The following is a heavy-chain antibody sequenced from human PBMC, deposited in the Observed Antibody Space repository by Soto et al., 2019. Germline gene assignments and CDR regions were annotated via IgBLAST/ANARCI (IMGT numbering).Heavy chain of an antibody. J-gene: IGHJ5*01. CDR3: ASGLVEYSSSWFDY. CDR1: GFTFTGYW. Sequence: GGSLRLSCAASGFTFTGYWMHWVHQAPGMGLVWVSRINSDGSSTNYADSVKGRFTISRDNAKNMVYLQMNSLRAEDTAVYYCASGLVEYSSSWFDYWGQGTPVTVSS. V-gene: IGHV3-74*01. CDR2: INSDGSST. D-gene: IGHD6-13*01.